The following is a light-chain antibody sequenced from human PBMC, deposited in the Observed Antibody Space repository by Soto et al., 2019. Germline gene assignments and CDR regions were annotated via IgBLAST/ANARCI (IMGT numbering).Light chain of an antibody. V-gene: IGKV2-24*01. J-gene: IGKJ2*01. CDR1: QSLLHSNGNTY. CDR2: CTS. Sequence: IVMTQTPLSSPVTLGQPASISCRSSQSLLHSNGNTYLSWLQQRPGQPPRLLIYCTSHRFSGVPDRFSGSGAGTDFTLKITRVEEEDVGVYYCMQATQFPYTVGQGTKLEIK. CDR3: MQATQFPYT.